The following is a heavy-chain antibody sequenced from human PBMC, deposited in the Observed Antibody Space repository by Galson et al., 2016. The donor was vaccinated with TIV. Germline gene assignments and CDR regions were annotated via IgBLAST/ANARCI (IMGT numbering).Heavy chain of an antibody. CDR3: ARTAGGIDQ. J-gene: IGHJ4*02. V-gene: IGHV5-51*01. Sequence: QSGAEVKKPGESLKISCKHSGYGFVDYWIVWVRQRPGKGLEWMGIVYLGDSVTGYSPSFQGQVAISADKSSTTAYLQWSSLQASDTAMYYCARTAGGIDQWGQGTLVTVSS. CDR1: GYGFVDYW. CDR2: VYLGDSVT. D-gene: IGHD1-26*01.